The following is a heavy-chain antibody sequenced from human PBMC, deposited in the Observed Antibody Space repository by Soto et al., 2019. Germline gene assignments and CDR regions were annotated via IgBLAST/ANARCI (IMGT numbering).Heavy chain of an antibody. J-gene: IGHJ4*02. Sequence: QVQLVQSGAEVKKTESSVNVSCKTSGGTFVRHVISWVRQATGQGPEWMGKINPLSGIPNYAQKFQDRVTFTADTDSSTAYMELSSLRSDDTAVYYCATTSCAATWCSPSHNLDHWGQGTLVTVSS. V-gene: IGHV1-69*09. CDR2: INPLSGIP. D-gene: IGHD2-21*01. CDR1: GGTFVRHV. CDR3: ATTSCAATWCSPSHNLDH.